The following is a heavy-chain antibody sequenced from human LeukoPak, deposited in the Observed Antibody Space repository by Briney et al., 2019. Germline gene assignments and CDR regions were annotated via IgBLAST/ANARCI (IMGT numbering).Heavy chain of an antibody. J-gene: IGHJ4*02. Sequence: PGGSLRLSCAASGFTFSSYGMHWVRQAPGKGLEWVAFIRYDGSNKYYADSVKGRFTISRDNSKNTLYLQMNSLRAEDTAVYYCAKDSEIVGATPYYFDYWGQGTLVTVSS. CDR2: IRYDGSNK. CDR1: GFTFSSYG. V-gene: IGHV3-30*02. CDR3: AKDSEIVGATPYYFDY. D-gene: IGHD1-26*01.